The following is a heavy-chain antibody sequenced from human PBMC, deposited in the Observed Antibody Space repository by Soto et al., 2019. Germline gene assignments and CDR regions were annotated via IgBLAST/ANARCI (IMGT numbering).Heavy chain of an antibody. CDR3: ARACTYGDYALDY. CDR2: ISDIGST. D-gene: IGHD4-17*01. Sequence: ETLAHHHTVSGFSLWSYYWILLRPLPGKVLEWIGYISDIGSTNYNPSLKSRPTISVDTSKNQFSLKLRSVTAADTAVYDCARACTYGDYALDYWGQGTLV. CDR1: GFSLWSYY. V-gene: IGHV4-59*01. J-gene: IGHJ4*02.